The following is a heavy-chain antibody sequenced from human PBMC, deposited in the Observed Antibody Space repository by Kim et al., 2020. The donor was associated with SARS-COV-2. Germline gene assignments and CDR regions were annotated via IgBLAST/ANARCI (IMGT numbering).Heavy chain of an antibody. CDR2: IRSKAYGGTT. Sequence: GGSLRLSCTASGFTFGDYAMSWVRQAPGKGLEWVGFIRSKAYGGTTEYAASVKVRFTISRDDSKSIAYLQMNSLKTEDTAVYYCSLRDDSSSWYRFISSYYCGMDVWGQGTTVTVSS. V-gene: IGHV3-49*04. D-gene: IGHD6-13*01. CDR1: GFTFGDYA. CDR3: SLRDDSSSWYRFISSYYCGMDV. J-gene: IGHJ6*02.